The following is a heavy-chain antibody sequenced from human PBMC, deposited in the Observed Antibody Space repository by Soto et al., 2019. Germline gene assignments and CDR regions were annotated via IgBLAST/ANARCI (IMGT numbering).Heavy chain of an antibody. CDR2: IYPDDSDT. CDR3: ARLSGTMMAAG. Sequence: GESLKISCKGSGYNFPGYWIAWVRQMPGKGLEWMGIIYPDDSDTRYSPSFQGQVTISVDKSISTAYVQWSSLKASDTAVYYCARLSGTMMAAGWGQGTLVTVSS. V-gene: IGHV5-51*01. J-gene: IGHJ4*02. CDR1: GYNFPGYW. D-gene: IGHD3-22*01.